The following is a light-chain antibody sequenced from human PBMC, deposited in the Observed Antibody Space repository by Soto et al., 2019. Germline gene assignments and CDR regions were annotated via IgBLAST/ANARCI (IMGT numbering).Light chain of an antibody. CDR1: SSDVGGYNY. J-gene: IGLJ2*01. V-gene: IGLV2-14*01. Sequence: QSVLTQPASVSGSPGQSITISCPGTSSDVGGYNYVSWYQHHPGKAPKLMIYEVSNRPSGISSRFSGSKSGNTASLTISGLQAEDEADYYCSSFTSNTTVIFGGGTKLTVL. CDR3: SSFTSNTTVI. CDR2: EVS.